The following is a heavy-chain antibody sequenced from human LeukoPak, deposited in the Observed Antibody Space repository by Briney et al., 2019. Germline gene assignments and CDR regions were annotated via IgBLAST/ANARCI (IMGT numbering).Heavy chain of an antibody. V-gene: IGHV4-61*01. Sequence: SSETLSLTCTVSGGSVSSGNYYWSWIRQPPGKGLEWIGFMSNSGHTDSNASLKSRVTISVDTSKNQFSLKLKSVTAADTAVYYCARARYVNSFYAFDIWGQGTLVTVSS. CDR1: GGSVSSGNYY. CDR3: ARARYVNSFYAFDI. J-gene: IGHJ3*02. CDR2: MSNSGHT. D-gene: IGHD3-9*01.